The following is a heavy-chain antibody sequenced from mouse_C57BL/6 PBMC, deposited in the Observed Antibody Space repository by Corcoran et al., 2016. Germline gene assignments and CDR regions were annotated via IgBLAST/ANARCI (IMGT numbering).Heavy chain of an antibody. CDR2: ISYDGSN. CDR3: AREGYSNYGVAY. Sequence: DVQLQESGPGLVKPSQSLSLTCSVTGYSITSGYYWNWIRQFPGNKLEWMGYISYDGSNNYNPSLKNRISITRDTPKNQFFLKLNSVTTEDTATYYCAREGYSNYGVAYWGQGTLVTVSA. D-gene: IGHD2-5*01. CDR1: GYSITSGYY. J-gene: IGHJ3*01. V-gene: IGHV3-6*01.